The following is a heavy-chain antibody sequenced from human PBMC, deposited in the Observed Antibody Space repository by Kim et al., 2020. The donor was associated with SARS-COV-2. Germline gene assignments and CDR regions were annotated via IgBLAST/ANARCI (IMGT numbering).Heavy chain of an antibody. CDR2: IKGDGTIA. J-gene: IGHJ4*02. V-gene: IGHV3-74*01. Sequence: GGSLRLSCAASGFTFSNLWMHWVRQAPGKGPVWVSGIKGDGTIAIYADSVKGRFTISRDNAKNTVFLQMNNLRAEDTAVYYCLLINNDISDYWGQGSLVT. CDR1: GFTFSNLW. D-gene: IGHD1-26*01. CDR3: LLINNDISDY.